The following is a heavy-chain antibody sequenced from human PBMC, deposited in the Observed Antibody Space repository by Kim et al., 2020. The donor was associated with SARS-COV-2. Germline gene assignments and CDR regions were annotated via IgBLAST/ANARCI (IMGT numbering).Heavy chain of an antibody. D-gene: IGHD2-21*02. CDR1: GGSISSYY. V-gene: IGHV4-59*01. CDR3: ARDDVTYNWFDP. CDR2: IYNSGST. Sequence: SETLSLTCTVSGGSISSYYWSWIRQPPGKGLEWIGYIYNSGSTNHNPSLKSRVTISVDTSKNQFSLKLISVTAADTAVYYCARDDVTYNWFDPWGQGTLVTVSS. J-gene: IGHJ5*02.